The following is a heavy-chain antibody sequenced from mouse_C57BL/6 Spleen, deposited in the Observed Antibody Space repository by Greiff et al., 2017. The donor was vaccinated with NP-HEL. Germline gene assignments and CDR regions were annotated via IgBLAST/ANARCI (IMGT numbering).Heavy chain of an antibody. CDR2: IDPSDSYT. CDR1: GYTFTSYW. D-gene: IGHD2-4*01. CDR3: ARGGVDYDVGFAY. J-gene: IGHJ3*01. Sequence: QVQLQQPGAELVMPGASVKLSCKASGYTFTSYWMHWVKQRPGQGLEWIGEIDPSDSYTNYNQKFKGKSTLTVDKSSSTAYMQLSSLTSEDSAVYYCARGGVDYDVGFAYWGQGTLVTVSA. V-gene: IGHV1-69*01.